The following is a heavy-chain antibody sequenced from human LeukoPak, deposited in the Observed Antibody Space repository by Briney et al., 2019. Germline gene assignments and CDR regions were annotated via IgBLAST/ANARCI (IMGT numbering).Heavy chain of an antibody. CDR1: GFTLSSYW. CDR3: ARDKHIVVVPAANTYYYYYYYMDV. J-gene: IGHJ6*03. CDR2: IKQDGSEK. V-gene: IGHV3-7*01. Sequence: GGSLRLSCAASGFTLSSYWMSWVRQAPGKGLEWVANIKQDGSEKYYVDSVKGRFTISRDNAKNSLYLQMNSLRAEDTAVYYCARDKHIVVVPAANTYYYYYYYMDVWGKGTTVTVSS. D-gene: IGHD2-2*01.